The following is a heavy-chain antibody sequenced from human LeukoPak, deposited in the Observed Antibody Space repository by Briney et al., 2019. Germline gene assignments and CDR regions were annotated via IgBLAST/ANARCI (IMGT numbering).Heavy chain of an antibody. CDR2: IYYSGST. Sequence: SETLSLTCTVSGGSISSYYWSWIRQPPGKGLEWIGYIYYSGSTNYNPSLKSRVTISVDTSKDQFSLKLSSVTAADTAVYYCVRDLCGGLCYYDSSGYYYDYWGQGTLVTVSS. J-gene: IGHJ4*02. CDR3: VRDLCGGLCYYDSSGYYYDY. D-gene: IGHD3-22*01. CDR1: GGSISSYY. V-gene: IGHV4-59*01.